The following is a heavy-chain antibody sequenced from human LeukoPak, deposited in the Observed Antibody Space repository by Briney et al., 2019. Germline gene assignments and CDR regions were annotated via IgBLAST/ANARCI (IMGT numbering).Heavy chain of an antibody. D-gene: IGHD4/OR15-4a*01. V-gene: IGHV4-59*13. Sequence: PSETLSLTCTVSGVSISTDYWTWVRQSPGKRLEWIGYIHYSGSTSYNPSLKSRVTISVDTSKNQFSLKLTSVTSADTAVYYCARDAGATAYWGQGALVTVSS. CDR3: ARDAGATAY. CDR2: IHYSGST. J-gene: IGHJ4*02. CDR1: GVSISTDY.